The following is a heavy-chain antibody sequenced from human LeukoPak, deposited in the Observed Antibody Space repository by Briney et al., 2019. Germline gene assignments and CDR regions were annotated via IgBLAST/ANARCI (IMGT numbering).Heavy chain of an antibody. J-gene: IGHJ4*02. CDR1: GYTFTDYY. CDR2: IYPDSGGT. D-gene: IGHD3-10*01. CDR3: ARGRSDYYLDS. Sequence: ASVKVSCTASGYTFTDYYMHWVRQAPGHGLEWMGWIYPDSGGTNSAQKFQRRVTMTRDTSISTAYMGLSRLTSDDTAVYYCARGRSDYYLDSWGQGTLVTVSS. V-gene: IGHV1-2*02.